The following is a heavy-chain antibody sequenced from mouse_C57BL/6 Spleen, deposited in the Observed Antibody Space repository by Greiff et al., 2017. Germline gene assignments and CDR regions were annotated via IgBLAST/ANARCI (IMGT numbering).Heavy chain of an antibody. J-gene: IGHJ2*01. D-gene: IGHD2-12*01. V-gene: IGHV1-61*01. Sequence: QVHVKQPGAELVRPGSSVKLSCKASGYTFTSYWMDWVKQRPGQGLEWIGNIYPSDSETHYNQKFKDKATLTVDKSSSTAYMQLSSLTSEDSAVYYCAREYYSPYYFDYWGQGTTLTVSS. CDR2: IYPSDSET. CDR3: AREYYSPYYFDY. CDR1: GYTFTSYW.